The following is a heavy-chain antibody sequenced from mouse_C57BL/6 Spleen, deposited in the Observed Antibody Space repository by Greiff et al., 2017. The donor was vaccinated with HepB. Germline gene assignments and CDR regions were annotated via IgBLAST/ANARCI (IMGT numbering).Heavy chain of an antibody. J-gene: IGHJ1*03. CDR1: GYTFTSYG. CDR2: IYPSSGNT. V-gene: IGHV1-81*01. CDR3: ARDSCFGV. Sequence: QVQLKQSGAELARPGASVKLSCKASGYTFTSYGISWVKQRTGQGLEWIGEIYPSSGNTYYNEKFKGKATLTADKSSSTAYMELRSLTSEDSAVYFCARDSCFGVWGTGTTVTVAS.